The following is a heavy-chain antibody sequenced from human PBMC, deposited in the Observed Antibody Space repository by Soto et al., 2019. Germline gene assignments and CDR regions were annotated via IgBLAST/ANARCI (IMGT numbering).Heavy chain of an antibody. CDR3: ARSQGSSTSLEIYYYYYYGMDV. CDR1: GGTFSSYA. CDR2: IIPIVGSA. J-gene: IGHJ6*02. D-gene: IGHD2-2*01. Sequence: QVQLVQSGAEVKKPGSSVKVSCKASGGTFSSYAISWVRQAPGQGLEWMGEIIPIVGSANYAQKFQGRVTITADESTSTAYMELSSLRSEDTAVYYCARSQGSSTSLEIYYYYYYGMDVWGQGTTVTGSS. V-gene: IGHV1-69*01.